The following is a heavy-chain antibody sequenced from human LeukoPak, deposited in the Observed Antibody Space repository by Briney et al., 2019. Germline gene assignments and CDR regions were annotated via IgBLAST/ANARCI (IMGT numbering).Heavy chain of an antibody. Sequence: GGSLRLPCAASGFTFSSYAMHWVRQAPGKGLEWVAVISYDGSNKYYADSVKGRFTISRDNSKNTLYLQMNSLRAEDTAVYYCARGGDGYNCDYWGQGTLVTVSS. V-gene: IGHV3-30-3*01. CDR2: ISYDGSNK. J-gene: IGHJ4*02. D-gene: IGHD5-24*01. CDR3: ARGGDGYNCDY. CDR1: GFTFSSYA.